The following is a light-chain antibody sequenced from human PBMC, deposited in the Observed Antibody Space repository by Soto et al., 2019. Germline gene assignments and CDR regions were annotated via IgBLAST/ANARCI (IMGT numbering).Light chain of an antibody. CDR2: AAS. V-gene: IGKV1-39*01. CDR3: QQSYSTLVT. Sequence: DIQMTQSPSSLSASVGDTVTITCRASQSINNYLNWYQQKVGKAPELLLYAASSLQRGVPSRFSGTGSGTDFTLTITSLQPEDFATYYCQQSYSTLVTFGPGTKVEVK. CDR1: QSINNY. J-gene: IGKJ3*01.